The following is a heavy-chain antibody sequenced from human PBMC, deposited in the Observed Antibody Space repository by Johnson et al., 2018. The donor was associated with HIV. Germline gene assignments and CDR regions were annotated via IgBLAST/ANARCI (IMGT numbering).Heavy chain of an antibody. CDR2: ISYDGSNK. V-gene: IGHV3-30-3*01. J-gene: IGHJ3*02. Sequence: QVQLVESGGGVVQPGRSLRLSCAASGFTFSSYAMHWVRQAPGKGLEWVAVISYDGSNKYYADSVKGRFTISRDNAKNSLYLQMNSLRAEDTAVYYCAREGYGGGCSCFNAFDIWGQGTMVTVSS. CDR3: AREGYGGGCSCFNAFDI. CDR1: GFTFSSYA. D-gene: IGHD2-15*01.